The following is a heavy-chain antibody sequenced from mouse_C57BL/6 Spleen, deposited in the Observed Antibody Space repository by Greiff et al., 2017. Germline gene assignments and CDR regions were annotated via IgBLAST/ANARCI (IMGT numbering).Heavy chain of an antibody. CDR1: GFTFSDYG. J-gene: IGHJ4*01. CDR3: ARDYYGSSYYAMDY. V-gene: IGHV5-17*01. Sequence: EVKLLESGGGLVKPGGSLKLSCAASGFTFSDYGMHWVRQAPEKGLEWVAYISSGSSTIYYADTVKGRFTISRDNAKNTLFLQMTSLRSEDTDMYYCARDYYGSSYYAMDYWGQGTSVTVSS. D-gene: IGHD1-1*01. CDR2: ISSGSSTI.